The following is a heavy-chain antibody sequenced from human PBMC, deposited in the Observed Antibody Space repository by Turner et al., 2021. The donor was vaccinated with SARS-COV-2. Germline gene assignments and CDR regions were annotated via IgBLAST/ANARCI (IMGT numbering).Heavy chain of an antibody. CDR2: ISSSSSYI. CDR3: ARARWDYYDSSGYYPNAFDI. CDR1: GFTFSSYS. V-gene: IGHV3-21*01. Sequence: EVQLVESGGGLVKPGGSLRLSCAASGFTFSSYSMNWVRQAPGKGLEWVSSISSSSSYIYYADSVKGRFTISRDNAKNSLYLQMNSLKAEDTAVYYCARARWDYYDSSGYYPNAFDIWGQGTMVTVSS. D-gene: IGHD3-22*01. J-gene: IGHJ3*02.